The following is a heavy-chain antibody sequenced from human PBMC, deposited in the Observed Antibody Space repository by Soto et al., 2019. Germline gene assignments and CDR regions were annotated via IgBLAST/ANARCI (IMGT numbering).Heavy chain of an antibody. CDR1: GGSFRSYA. CDR3: ASSADSSGWYYFEY. D-gene: IGHD6-19*01. V-gene: IGHV1-69*13. J-gene: IGHJ4*01. Sequence: SVKVSCKASGGSFRSYAISWVRQAPGQGLAWMGGIIPIFGTANYAQNFQGRATITADESASTVYLDLSSLTSEDTAVYYCASSADSSGWYYFEYWGQ. CDR2: IIPIFGTA.